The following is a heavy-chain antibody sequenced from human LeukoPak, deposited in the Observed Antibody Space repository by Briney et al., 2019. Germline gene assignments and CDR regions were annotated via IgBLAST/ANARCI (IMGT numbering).Heavy chain of an antibody. CDR1: GCTLTELS. V-gene: IGHV1-24*01. CDR3: ATVPYTTGTQGY. J-gene: IGHJ4*02. Sequence: GASVTVSCKVSGCTLTELSMHWVRQAPGKGLDWMGGFDPEDGETIYAQKFQGRVTMTEDTSTDTAYMELSSLRSEDTAVYYCATVPYTTGTQGYWGQGTLVTVSS. CDR2: FDPEDGET. D-gene: IGHD1-1*01.